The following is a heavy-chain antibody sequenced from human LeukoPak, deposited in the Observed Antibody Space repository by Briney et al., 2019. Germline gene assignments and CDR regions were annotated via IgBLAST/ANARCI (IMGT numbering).Heavy chain of an antibody. CDR2: INTNTGNP. Sequence: ASVKVSCKASGYTFTSYAMNWVRQAPGQGLEWMGWINTNTGNPTYAQGFTGRFVFSLDTSVSTAYLQISSLKAEDTAVYYCARFITMVRGVIIATLDYWGQGTLVTVSS. J-gene: IGHJ4*02. D-gene: IGHD3-10*01. CDR3: ARFITMVRGVIIATLDY. CDR1: GYTFTSYA. V-gene: IGHV7-4-1*02.